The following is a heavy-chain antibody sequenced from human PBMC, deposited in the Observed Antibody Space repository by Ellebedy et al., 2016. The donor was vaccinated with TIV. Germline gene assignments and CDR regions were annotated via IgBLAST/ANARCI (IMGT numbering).Heavy chain of an antibody. CDR2: ISPTGDTT. J-gene: IGHJ5*02. D-gene: IGHD2-2*01. CDR1: GFTFSTYY. V-gene: IGHV1-46*01. Sequence: ASVKVSCXASGFTFSTYYIHWVRQAPGQGLEWMGIISPTGDTTVYAQKFQGRVTMTRDTSTSTVYVELSSLRSEDTAVYYCARGADFIVIPAETPFDPWGQGTLVTVSP. CDR3: ARGADFIVIPAETPFDP.